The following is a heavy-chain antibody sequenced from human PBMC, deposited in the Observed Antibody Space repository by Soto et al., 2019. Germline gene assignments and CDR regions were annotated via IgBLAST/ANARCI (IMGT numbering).Heavy chain of an antibody. CDR1: GFIFSTYS. J-gene: IGHJ3*02. D-gene: IGHD5-12*01. Sequence: EVQLVESGGGLVKPGGSLRLSCAASGFIFSTYSMNCVRQAPGRGLEWVSSISSSSSYIYYADSMKGRFTISRDNAKNSLYLQMNSARAEATAVYYCARVRVATVYAFDIWGQGTMVTVSS. V-gene: IGHV3-21*01. CDR2: ISSSSSYI. CDR3: ARVRVATVYAFDI.